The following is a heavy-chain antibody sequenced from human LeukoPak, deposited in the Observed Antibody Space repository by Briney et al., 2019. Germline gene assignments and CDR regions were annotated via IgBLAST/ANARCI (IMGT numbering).Heavy chain of an antibody. CDR1: GGSISSYY. J-gene: IGHJ4*02. D-gene: IGHD1-26*01. CDR3: AGHSGSTRYFDY. Sequence: SETLSLTCTVSGGSISSYYWSWIRQPPGKGLEWIGYIYYSGSTNYSPSLKSRVTISVDTSKNQFSLKLSSVTAADTAVYYCAGHSGSTRYFDYWGQGTLVTVSS. CDR2: IYYSGST. V-gene: IGHV4-59*01.